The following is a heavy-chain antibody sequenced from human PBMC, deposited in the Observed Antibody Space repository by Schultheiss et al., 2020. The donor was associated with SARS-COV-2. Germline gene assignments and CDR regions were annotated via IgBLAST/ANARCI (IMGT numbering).Heavy chain of an antibody. V-gene: IGHV5-51*01. CDR2: IYPGDSDT. Sequence: GESLKISCKGSGYSLTSYWIGWVRQMPGKGLEWMGIIYPGDSDTRYSPSFQGQVTISADKSISTAYLQWSSLKASDTAMYYCAGATMVRGVFGSFDYWGQGTLVTVSS. D-gene: IGHD3-10*01. J-gene: IGHJ4*02. CDR1: GYSLTSYW. CDR3: AGATMVRGVFGSFDY.